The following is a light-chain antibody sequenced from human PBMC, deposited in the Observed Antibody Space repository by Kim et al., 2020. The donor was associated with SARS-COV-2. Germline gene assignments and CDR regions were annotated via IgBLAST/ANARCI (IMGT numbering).Light chain of an antibody. CDR1: QDISNS. CDR3: QQHYIYTHA. CDR2: DAF. V-gene: IGKV1-8*01. Sequence: ASTGDRVTITCRASQDISNSLAWYQQKPGKAPELLIYDAFTLQSGVSPRFSGSRSGTDFTLTISSLQSEDFATYYGQQHYIYTHAFGGGTEVDIK. J-gene: IGKJ4*01.